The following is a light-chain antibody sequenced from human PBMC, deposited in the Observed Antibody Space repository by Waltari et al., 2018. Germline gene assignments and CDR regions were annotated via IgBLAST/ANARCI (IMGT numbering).Light chain of an antibody. CDR2: DFS. V-gene: IGLV2-23*02. CDR3: CSYAGSRIHVL. J-gene: IGLJ2*01. CDR1: SSDVGGYNY. Sequence: QSALTQPASVSGSPGQSITISCTGTSSDVGGYNYVSWYQQSPGKAPKLMIYDFSKRPSGVSNRFSGSKSCNTASLTISGLQAEDDADYYCCSYAGSRIHVLFGGGTKLTVL.